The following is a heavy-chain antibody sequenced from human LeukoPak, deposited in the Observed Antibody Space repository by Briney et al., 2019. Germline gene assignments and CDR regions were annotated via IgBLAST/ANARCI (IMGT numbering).Heavy chain of an antibody. D-gene: IGHD6-19*01. Sequence: PSETLSLTCAVYGGSFSGYYWSWIRQPPGKGLEWIGEINHSGSTNYNPSLKSRVTISVDTSKNQFSLKLSSVTAADTAVYYCARETAVAGDIGFIDYWGQGTLVTVSS. J-gene: IGHJ4*02. CDR1: GGSFSGYY. CDR3: ARETAVAGDIGFIDY. CDR2: INHSGST. V-gene: IGHV4-34*01.